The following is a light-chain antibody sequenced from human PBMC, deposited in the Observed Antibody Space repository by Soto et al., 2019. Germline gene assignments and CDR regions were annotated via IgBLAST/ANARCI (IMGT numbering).Light chain of an antibody. CDR1: QSVSSSY. CDR3: QQYGSSPRT. V-gene: IGKV3-20*01. CDR2: GAS. J-gene: IGKJ5*01. Sequence: IGLNQSPGTLSLSPGERATLSCRASQSVSSSYLAWYQQKPGQAPRLLIYGASSRATGIPDRFSGSGSGTDFTLTISRLEPEDFAVYYCQQYGSSPRTFGQGTRLEIK.